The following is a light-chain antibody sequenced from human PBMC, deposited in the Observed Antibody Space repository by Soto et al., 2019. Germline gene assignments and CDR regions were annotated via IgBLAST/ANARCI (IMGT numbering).Light chain of an antibody. CDR1: SSDVGGYNF. CDR3: SSFGGGNKVL. V-gene: IGLV2-8*01. CDR2: EVS. J-gene: IGLJ3*02. Sequence: QSALTQPPSASGSPGQSVTISCTGTSSDVGGYNFVSWYHQHPGKVPKPVIFEVSKRPSGVPDRFSGSKSGNTASLTVSGLQAEDEADYSCSSFGGGNKVLFGGGTKLTVL.